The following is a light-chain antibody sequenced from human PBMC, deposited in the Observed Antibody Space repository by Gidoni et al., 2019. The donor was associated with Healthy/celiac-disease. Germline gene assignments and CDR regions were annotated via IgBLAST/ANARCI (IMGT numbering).Light chain of an antibody. CDR2: GAS. Sequence: EIVLTQSPATLSVSPGERATLSCRASQSVSSNLAWYQQKPGQAPRLLIYGASTRATGSTDRCSGSGSGKEFTLNISSLQSEDFEVYYCQQYNNWTTFGQGTKVEIK. CDR3: QQYNNWTT. CDR1: QSVSSN. J-gene: IGKJ1*01. V-gene: IGKV3-15*01.